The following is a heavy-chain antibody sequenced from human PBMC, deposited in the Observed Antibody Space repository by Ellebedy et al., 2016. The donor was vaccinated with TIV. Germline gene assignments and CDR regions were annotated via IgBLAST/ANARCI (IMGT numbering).Heavy chain of an antibody. CDR2: IYKGGNT. J-gene: IGHJ4*02. Sequence: GESLKISXAASGFTVSSNYMSWVRQTPGRGLEWVSVIYKGGNTYYADSVKGRFVISRDNSTNTLYLQMNSLRAEDTGVYYCARDAYSSGWPYYFDHWGRGTLVTVSS. CDR1: GFTVSSNY. CDR3: ARDAYSSGWPYYFDH. V-gene: IGHV3-66*01. D-gene: IGHD6-19*01.